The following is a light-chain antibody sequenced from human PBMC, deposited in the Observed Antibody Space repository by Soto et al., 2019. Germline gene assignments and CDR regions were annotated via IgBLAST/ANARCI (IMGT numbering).Light chain of an antibody. V-gene: IGKV1-5*01. CDR2: DAS. CDR3: QQYNSYPLT. CDR1: QRIDIW. Sequence: DIQMTQSPSTLSASVGDRVTITCRASQRIDIWLSWYQQKPGKAPNLLIYDASNLKTGVPSRFSGAGSGTEFTLTISSLQPDDFASYYCQQYNSYPLTFGGGTKVEIK. J-gene: IGKJ4*01.